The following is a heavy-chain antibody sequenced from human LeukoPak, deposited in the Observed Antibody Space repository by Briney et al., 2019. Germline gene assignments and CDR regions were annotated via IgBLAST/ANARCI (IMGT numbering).Heavy chain of an antibody. V-gene: IGHV4-34*01. CDR1: GGSFCGYY. J-gene: IGHJ3*02. D-gene: IGHD2-2*01. CDR2: INHSGST. CDR3: ARTSSHDAFDI. Sequence: SETLSLTCAVYGGSFCGYYWSWIRQPPGKGLEWIGEINHSGSTNYNPSLKSRVTISVDTSKNQFSLKLSSVTAADTAVYYCARTSSHDAFDIWGQGTMVTVSS.